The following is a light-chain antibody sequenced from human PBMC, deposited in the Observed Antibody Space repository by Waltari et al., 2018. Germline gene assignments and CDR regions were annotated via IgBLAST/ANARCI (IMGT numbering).Light chain of an antibody. V-gene: IGKV1-5*01. CDR1: QSISSW. CDR2: DAS. CDR3: QQYNSYSYT. Sequence: DIQMTQSPSTLSASVGDRVTITCRASQSISSWLAWYQQEPGKAPKLLIYDASSLESGVPSRFSGSGSWTEFTLTISSLQPDDFATYYCQQYNSYSYTFGQGTKLEIK. J-gene: IGKJ2*01.